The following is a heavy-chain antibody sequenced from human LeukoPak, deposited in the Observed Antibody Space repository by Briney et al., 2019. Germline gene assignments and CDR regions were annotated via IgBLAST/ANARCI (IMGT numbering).Heavy chain of an antibody. J-gene: IGHJ4*02. Sequence: PGGSLRRSCAASGFTFSNAWMSWVRQAPGKGLEWVGRIKSKTDGGTTDYAAPVKGRFTISRDDSKNTLYLQMNSPKTEDTAMYYCTTDIVVVPAAIVAEGFDYWGQGTLVTVSS. CDR2: IKSKTDGGTT. V-gene: IGHV3-15*01. CDR3: TTDIVVVPAAIVAEGFDY. CDR1: GFTFSNAW. D-gene: IGHD2-2*02.